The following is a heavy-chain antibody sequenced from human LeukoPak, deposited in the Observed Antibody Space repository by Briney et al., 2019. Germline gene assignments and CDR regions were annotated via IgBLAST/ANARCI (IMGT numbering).Heavy chain of an antibody. CDR2: INTDGSST. D-gene: IGHD3-16*01. J-gene: IGHJ4*02. CDR1: GFTFTNYW. Sequence: GGSLRLSCAASGFTFTNYWMHWVRQAPGKGLVWVSHINTDGSSTNYADSVKGRFTISRDNAKNTLYLHMSSLRAEDTAVYYCARDPGAYFDYWGQGTLVTVSS. CDR3: ARDPGAYFDY. V-gene: IGHV3-74*01.